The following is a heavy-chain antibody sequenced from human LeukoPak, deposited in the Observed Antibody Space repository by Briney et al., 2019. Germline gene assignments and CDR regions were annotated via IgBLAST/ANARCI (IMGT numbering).Heavy chain of an antibody. V-gene: IGHV4-59*12. CDR3: ARVRNRHDYGPADY. D-gene: IGHD4-17*01. CDR1: GGSISSYY. J-gene: IGHJ4*02. Sequence: SETLSLTCTVSGGSISSYYWSWIRQPPGKGLEWIGYIYYSGSTNYNPSLKSRVTISVDTSKNQFSLKLSSVTAADTAVYYCARVRNRHDYGPADYWGQGTLVTVSS. CDR2: IYYSGST.